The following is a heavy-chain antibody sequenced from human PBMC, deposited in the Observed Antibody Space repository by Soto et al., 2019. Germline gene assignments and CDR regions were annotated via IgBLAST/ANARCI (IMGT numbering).Heavy chain of an antibody. Sequence: QVQLVQSGAEVKKPGASVKVSCKASGYTYTSYDINWVRQATGQGLEGMGWMNPNSGNTGYAQKFQGRVTMARNTSISTAYMELSSLRSEDTSAYYCARGMITCGGVIVDAFDISGQGTMVTVSS. V-gene: IGHV1-8*01. D-gene: IGHD3-16*02. CDR1: GYTYTSYD. CDR3: ARGMITCGGVIVDAFDI. J-gene: IGHJ3*02. CDR2: MNPNSGNT.